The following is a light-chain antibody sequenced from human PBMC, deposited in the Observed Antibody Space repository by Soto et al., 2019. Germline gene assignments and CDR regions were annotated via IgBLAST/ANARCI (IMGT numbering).Light chain of an antibody. CDR2: EVT. Sequence: QSALTQPPSASGSPGQSVTISCTGSNTDISGYNYVSWYQQHPGKAPKVIIYEVTKRPSGVPARFSGSRSGNTASLTVSGLQAEDEADYYCSSYAGSNVWVFGGGTKLTVL. CDR1: NTDISGYNY. CDR3: SSYAGSNVWV. V-gene: IGLV2-8*01. J-gene: IGLJ3*02.